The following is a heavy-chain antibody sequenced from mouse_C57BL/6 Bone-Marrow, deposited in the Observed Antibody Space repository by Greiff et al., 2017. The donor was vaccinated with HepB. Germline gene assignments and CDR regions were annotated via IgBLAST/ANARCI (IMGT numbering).Heavy chain of an antibody. CDR3: ARRMYFDV. V-gene: IGHV1-55*01. CDR1: GYTFTSYW. J-gene: IGHJ1*03. Sequence: QVQLQQPGAELVKPGASVKMSCKASGYTFTSYWITWVKQRPGQGLEWIGDIYPGSGSTNYNEKFKSKATLTVDKSSSTAYMQLSSLTSEDSAVYYCARRMYFDVWGTGTTVTVSS. CDR2: IYPGSGST.